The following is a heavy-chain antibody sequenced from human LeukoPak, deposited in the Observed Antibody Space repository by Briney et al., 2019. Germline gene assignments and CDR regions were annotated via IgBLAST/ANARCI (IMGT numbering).Heavy chain of an antibody. V-gene: IGHV4-59*08. D-gene: IGHD6-13*01. CDR1: GGSISSYY. CDR3: ARLGQQLVPDSYYYYYYMDV. Sequence: PSETLSLTCTVSGGSISSYYWSWIRQPPGKGLEWIGYIYYSGSTNYNPSLKSRVTISVDTSKNQFSLKLTSVPAADTAVYYCARLGQQLVPDSYYYYYYMDVWGKGTTVTVSS. CDR2: IYYSGST. J-gene: IGHJ6*03.